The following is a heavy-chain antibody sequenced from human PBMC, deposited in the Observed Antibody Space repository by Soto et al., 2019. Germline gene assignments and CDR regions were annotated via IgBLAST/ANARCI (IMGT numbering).Heavy chain of an antibody. J-gene: IGHJ6*02. V-gene: IGHV4-30-4*01. CDR2: IYYTGHT. Sequence: SETLSLTFAVSGYSISSGYYWSWIRQPPGEGLEWIGNIYYTGHTYNNPSPKSRLIISIDPSQNQFSLKVGSVTAADTDVYYCASSSLYGMDVWGQGTTVPVSS. CDR1: GYSISSGYY. CDR3: ASSSLYGMDV.